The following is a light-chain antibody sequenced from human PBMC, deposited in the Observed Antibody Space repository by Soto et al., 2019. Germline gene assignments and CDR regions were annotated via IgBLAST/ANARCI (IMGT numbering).Light chain of an antibody. V-gene: IGKV3-11*01. Sequence: EIVLTQSPATLSLSPGERATLSCRASQSVSSYLAWYQQKPGQAPRLLIYDASNRATGIPARFSGSGSGTDCTLTISSLEPEDFAVYYCQQRTNWHPRYTFGQGTKLEIK. CDR3: QQRTNWHPRYT. J-gene: IGKJ2*01. CDR1: QSVSSY. CDR2: DAS.